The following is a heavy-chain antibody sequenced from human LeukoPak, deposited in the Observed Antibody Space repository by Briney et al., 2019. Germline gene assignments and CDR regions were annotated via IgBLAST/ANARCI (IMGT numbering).Heavy chain of an antibody. CDR1: GYPFTTCG. D-gene: IGHD2-15*01. CDR3: ARVGSDCSDGNCY. J-gene: IGHJ4*02. CDR2: ISTYNGNT. V-gene: IGHV1-18*01. Sequence: ASVKVSCKASGYPFTTCGITCVRQAPGQGLEWMGWISTYNGNTNYAQNLQGRVTMTTDTSTNTAYMELRSLTSDDTAVYYCARVGSDCSDGNCYWGQGTLVTVSS.